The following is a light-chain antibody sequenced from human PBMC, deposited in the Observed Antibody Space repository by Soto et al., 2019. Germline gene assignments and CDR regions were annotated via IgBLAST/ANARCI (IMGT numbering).Light chain of an antibody. CDR3: HQYHSNPVT. J-gene: IGKJ4*02. CDR1: QGISNH. Sequence: DIKMTQSPSSVSVSMGDRVTITCRASQGISNHLVWFQQKPGNAPKSLIYSAASLQRGVPSKFSGSRSGTYSTLTLSSQQPEYFATYYCHQYHSNPVTVPGGTRVEI. CDR2: SAA. V-gene: IGKV1-16*02.